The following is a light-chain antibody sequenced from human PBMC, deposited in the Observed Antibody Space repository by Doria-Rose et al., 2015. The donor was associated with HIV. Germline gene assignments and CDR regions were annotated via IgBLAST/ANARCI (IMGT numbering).Light chain of an antibody. V-gene: IGKV1-39*01. CDR3: QQSYSSPRT. CDR1: QSVSTY. CDR2: AAS. J-gene: IGKJ2*01. Sequence: DIQVTQSPSSLSASVGDRVTITCRASQSVSTYLNWYQQKPGKPPKLLIYAASGLQSGVPSRFSGGESGTHFTLTISSLQPEDFATYYCQQSYSSPRTFGQGTRLEIK.